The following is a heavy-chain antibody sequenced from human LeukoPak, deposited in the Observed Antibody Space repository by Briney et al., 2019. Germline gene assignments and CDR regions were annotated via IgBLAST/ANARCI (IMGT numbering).Heavy chain of an antibody. CDR2: INQSGSG. CDR1: GGSFSAHY. J-gene: IGHJ5*01. V-gene: IGHV4-34*01. Sequence: SETLSLMCAVYGGSFSAHYWSWISQPPGKGLECIGEINQSGSGNYNPSLKSRVAISLDTSKNQFSVRLSSVTAADTAVYYCARRRAGLRRDFWFDSWGQGTLVTVSS. D-gene: IGHD2-15*01. CDR3: ARRRAGLRRDFWFDS.